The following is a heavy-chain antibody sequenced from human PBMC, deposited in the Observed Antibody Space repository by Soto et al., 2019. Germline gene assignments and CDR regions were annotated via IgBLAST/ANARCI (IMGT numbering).Heavy chain of an antibody. CDR3: ARDYHARVRCVDRLSPLRAFDI. Sequence: WASVKVSCKASGYTFTSYGISWVRQAPGQGLEWMGWISAYNGNTNYAQKLQGRVTMTTDTSTSTAYMELRSLRSDDTAVYYCARDYHARVRCVDRLSPLRAFDIWGQGPRV. V-gene: IGHV1-18*01. J-gene: IGHJ3*02. D-gene: IGHD3-9*01. CDR1: GYTFTSYG. CDR2: ISAYNGNT.